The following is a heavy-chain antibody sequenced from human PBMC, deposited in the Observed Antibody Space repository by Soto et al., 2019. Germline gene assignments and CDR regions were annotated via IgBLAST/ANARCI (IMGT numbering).Heavy chain of an antibody. V-gene: IGHV4-30-2*01. CDR1: GGSISSGGYS. CDR2: IYHSGST. J-gene: IGHJ4*02. D-gene: IGHD6-19*01. Sequence: QLQLQESGSGLVKPSQTLSLTCAVSGGSISSGGYSWSWIRQPPGKGLEWIGYIYHSGSTYYNPSLKSRVTISVDRSKNQFSLKLSSVTAADTAVYYCAKAGGLGAVAVDYWGQGTLVTVSS. CDR3: AKAGGLGAVAVDY.